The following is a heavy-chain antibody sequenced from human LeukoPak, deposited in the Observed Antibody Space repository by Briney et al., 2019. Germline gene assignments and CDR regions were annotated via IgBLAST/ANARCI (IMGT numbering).Heavy chain of an antibody. D-gene: IGHD1-26*01. V-gene: IGHV3-48*04. CDR1: GFTFSSYS. CDR2: ISSSGSTI. Sequence: GGSLRLSCAASGFTFSSYSMNWVRQAPGKGLEWVSYISSSGSTIYYADSVKGRLTLSRDNAKNSLYLQMNSLRAEDTAVYYCARTGGSYPYYFEYWGQGTLVTVSS. J-gene: IGHJ4*02. CDR3: ARTGGSYPYYFEY.